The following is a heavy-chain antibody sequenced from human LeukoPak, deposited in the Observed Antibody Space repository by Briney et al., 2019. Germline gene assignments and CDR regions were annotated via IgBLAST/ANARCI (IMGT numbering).Heavy chain of an antibody. CDR1: GFTVSDSY. CDR2: IYSGGST. D-gene: IGHD3-10*01. CDR3: ARGWFYGMDV. V-gene: IGHV3-66*01. J-gene: IGHJ6*02. Sequence: GGPLRLFCAASGFTVSDSYLSWVRQAPGKGLEWVSVIYSGGSTYYADSVKGRFTISRDNSRNTLYLQMNSLRAEDTAVYYCARGWFYGMDVWGQGTTVSVSS.